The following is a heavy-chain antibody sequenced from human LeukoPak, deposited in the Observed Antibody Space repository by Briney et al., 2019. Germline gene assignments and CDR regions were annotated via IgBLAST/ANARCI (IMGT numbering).Heavy chain of an antibody. CDR1: GFTFSSYA. V-gene: IGHV3-30*04. CDR2: ISFDGINQ. J-gene: IGHJ4*02. D-gene: IGHD1/OR15-1a*01. Sequence: GRSLRLSCATSGFTFSSYAMHWVRQAPGKGLEWVALISFDGINQYYADSVKCRFIISRDNSKNTLYLQLNSLRLEDTAVYYCTLTTFGVVYYFDYWGQGTLVTVSS. CDR3: TLTTFGVVYYFDY.